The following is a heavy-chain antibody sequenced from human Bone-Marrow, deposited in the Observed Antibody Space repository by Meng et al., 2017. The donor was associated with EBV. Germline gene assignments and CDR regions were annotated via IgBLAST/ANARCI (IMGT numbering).Heavy chain of an antibody. J-gene: IGHJ5*02. Sequence: VGSGGGWFPPGGSLRLYCAASGLTVSSNYMSWVRQAPGKGLEWVSVIYSGGSTYYADSVKGRFTISRDNSKNTLYLQMNSLRAEDTAVYYCARNYDHSSSWYNWFDPWGQGTLVTVSS. D-gene: IGHD3-22*01. CDR2: IYSGGST. CDR3: ARNYDHSSSWYNWFDP. CDR1: GLTVSSNY. V-gene: IGHV3-53*01.